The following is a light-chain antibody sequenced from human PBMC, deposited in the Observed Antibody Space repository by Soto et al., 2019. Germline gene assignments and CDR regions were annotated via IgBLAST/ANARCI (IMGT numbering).Light chain of an antibody. J-gene: IGKJ1*01. Sequence: EIVLTQSPGTLSLSPGERATLSCRASQSVSSSYLAWDQQKPGQAPRLLIYGVSRRATGIPDRFSGSGSGTDFTLTITRLEPEDFAVYYCQQYGRSRTFGQGTKVEIK. CDR3: QQYGRSRT. CDR1: QSVSSSY. V-gene: IGKV3-20*01. CDR2: GVS.